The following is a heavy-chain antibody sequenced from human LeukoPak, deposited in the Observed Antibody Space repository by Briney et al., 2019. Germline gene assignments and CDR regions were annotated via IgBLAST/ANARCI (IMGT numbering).Heavy chain of an antibody. D-gene: IGHD2-2*01. CDR1: GGSISSYY. CDR2: IYYSGST. J-gene: IGHJ4*02. V-gene: IGHV4-59*01. Sequence: SETLSLTCTVSGGSISSYYWSWIRQPPGKGLEWIGYIYYSGSTNYNPSLKSRLTISVDTSKNQFSLKLSSVTAADTAVYYCARGSCSSTSCYFAGYYFDYWGQGTLVTVSS. CDR3: ARGSCSSTSCYFAGYYFDY.